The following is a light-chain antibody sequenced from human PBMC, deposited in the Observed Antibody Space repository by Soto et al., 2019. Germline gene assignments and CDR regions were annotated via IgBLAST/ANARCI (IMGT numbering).Light chain of an antibody. CDR1: QAMSTY. CDR3: QQLNGYQLA. V-gene: IGKV1-9*01. J-gene: IGKJ4*01. Sequence: DIQLTQSPSFLSAFVGDTVTITCRASQAMSTYLAWYQQKPGKVPKLLIRSASTLQSGVPPRFSGGGSGTEFTLTSSTLRPDDSGIYYCQQLNGYQLAFGGGTNVEIK. CDR2: SAS.